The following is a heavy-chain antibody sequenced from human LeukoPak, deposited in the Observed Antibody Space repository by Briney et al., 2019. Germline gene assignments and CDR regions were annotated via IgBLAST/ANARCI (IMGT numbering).Heavy chain of an antibody. V-gene: IGHV3-30-3*01. CDR1: GFTFSSYA. D-gene: IGHD6-13*01. Sequence: GGSLRLSCVASGFTFSSYAMHWVRQAPGKGLEWVAVISYDGSNKYYADSVKGRFTISRDNSKNTLYLQMNSLRAEDTAVYYCARDTYSSSWNWFDPWGQGTLVTVSS. CDR3: ARDTYSSSWNWFDP. CDR2: ISYDGSNK. J-gene: IGHJ5*02.